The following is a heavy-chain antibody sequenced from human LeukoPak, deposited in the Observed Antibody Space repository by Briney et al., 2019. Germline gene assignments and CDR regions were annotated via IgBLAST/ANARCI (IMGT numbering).Heavy chain of an antibody. V-gene: IGHV3-30*18. CDR1: GFTFNTYA. CDR3: AKDPPSTPGYFDY. Sequence: GGSLRLSCAASGFTFNTYAMTWVRQSPGKGLEWVAVISYDGSNKYYADSVKGRFTISRDNSKNTLYLQMNSLRAEDTAVYYCAKDPPSTPGYFDYWGQGTLVTVSS. J-gene: IGHJ4*02. CDR2: ISYDGSNK.